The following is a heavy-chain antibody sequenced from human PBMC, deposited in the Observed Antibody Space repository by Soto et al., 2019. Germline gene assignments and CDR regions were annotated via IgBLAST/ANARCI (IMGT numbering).Heavy chain of an antibody. V-gene: IGHV3-23*01. CDR1: GFTFSSYA. D-gene: IGHD2-15*01. CDR3: AKDSGGWCSGGSCYVSFDY. CDR2: ISGSGGST. Sequence: HPGGSLRLSCAASGFTFSSYAMSWVRQAPGKGLEWVSAISGSGGSTYYADSVKGRFTISRDNSKNTLYLQMNSLRAEDTAVYYCAKDSGGWCSGGSCYVSFDYWGQGTLVTSPQ. J-gene: IGHJ4*02.